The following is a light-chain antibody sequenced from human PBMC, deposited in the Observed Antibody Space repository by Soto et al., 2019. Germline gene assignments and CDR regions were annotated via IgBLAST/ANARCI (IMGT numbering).Light chain of an antibody. J-gene: IGKJ4*01. CDR3: QQYNNWPPLT. V-gene: IGKV3-15*01. Sequence: EIVMTQSPATLSVSPGDRATLSCRASQSVSSSFAWYQQIPGQAPRLLIYYASTRATGIPARFGGSGSGTEFTLTISSLQSEDFAVYYCQQYNNWPPLTFGGGTKVELK. CDR2: YAS. CDR1: QSVSSS.